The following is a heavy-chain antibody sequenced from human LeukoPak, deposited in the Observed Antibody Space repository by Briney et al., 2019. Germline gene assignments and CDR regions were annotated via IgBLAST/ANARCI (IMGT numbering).Heavy chain of an antibody. D-gene: IGHD1-1*01. CDR2: VRPYNGDP. J-gene: IGHJ6*02. CDR1: GDIFRRYG. CDR3: ARPYSANWHPHPYRMDV. Sequence: ASVKVSCKASGDIFRRYGVTWARQAPGQGPEWMGWVRPYNGDPEYAQKFQGRVAMSTDTSTDTSYMELRSLGSDDTAVYYCARPYSANWHPHPYRMDVWGQGTTVIVSS. V-gene: IGHV1-18*04.